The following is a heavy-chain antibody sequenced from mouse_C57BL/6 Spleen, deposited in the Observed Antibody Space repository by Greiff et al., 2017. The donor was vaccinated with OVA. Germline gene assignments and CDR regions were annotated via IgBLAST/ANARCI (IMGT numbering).Heavy chain of an antibody. D-gene: IGHD2-3*01. CDR2: INPSNGGT. CDR3: ARSIYDGYYVDY. CDR1: GYTFTSYW. J-gene: IGHJ2*01. Sequence: VKLQQPGTELVKPGASVKLSCKASGYTFTSYWMHWVKQRPGQGLEWIGNINPSNGGTNYNEKFKSKATLTVDKSSSTAYMQLSSLTSEDSAVYYCARSIYDGYYVDYWGQGTTLTVSS. V-gene: IGHV1-53*01.